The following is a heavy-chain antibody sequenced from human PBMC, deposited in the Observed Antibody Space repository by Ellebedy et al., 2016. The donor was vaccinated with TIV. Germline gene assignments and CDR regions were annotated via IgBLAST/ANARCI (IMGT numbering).Heavy chain of an antibody. CDR1: GYTFKIYG. V-gene: IGHV1-18*04. D-gene: IGHD3-22*01. Sequence: AASVKVSCKTSGYTFKIYGVSWMRQAPGQGLEWMGWITVYNGNAIYAQNFRDRVIMTADTSTSTAYMELTRLRPDDTAAYYCARQGFHDSSGFNMDVWGQGTTVAVSS. J-gene: IGHJ6*02. CDR2: ITVYNGNA. CDR3: ARQGFHDSSGFNMDV.